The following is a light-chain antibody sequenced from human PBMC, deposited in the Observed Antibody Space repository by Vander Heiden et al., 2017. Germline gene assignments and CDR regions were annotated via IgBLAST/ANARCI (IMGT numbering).Light chain of an antibody. V-gene: IGKV1-33*01. CDR3: QQADHFPCT. CDR2: DAS. Sequence: DSQMTQSPSSLSPSVGDRVTITFQASQDIDKYLNWYQQKPGKAPKLLIYDASNLGTGVPSRFSGGGSGTDFTLTISSLQPEDVATYYCQQADHFPCTFGQGTMLEI. CDR1: QDIDKY. J-gene: IGKJ2*02.